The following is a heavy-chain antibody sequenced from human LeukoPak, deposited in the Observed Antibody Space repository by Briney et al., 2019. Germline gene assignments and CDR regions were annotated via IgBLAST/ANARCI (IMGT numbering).Heavy chain of an antibody. V-gene: IGHV3-33*01. CDR2: IWYDGSNK. CDR3: ARAHYDILTGYLNGAFDI. J-gene: IGHJ3*02. Sequence: GGSLRLSCAAPVFTFSSYVMHWVRQAPGRGRERGAVIWYDGSNKYYSDSVKGRFTISRDNSKNSLYLQMNSLRAEDTAVYYCARAHYDILTGYLNGAFDIWGQGTMVTVSS. CDR1: VFTFSSYV. D-gene: IGHD3-9*01.